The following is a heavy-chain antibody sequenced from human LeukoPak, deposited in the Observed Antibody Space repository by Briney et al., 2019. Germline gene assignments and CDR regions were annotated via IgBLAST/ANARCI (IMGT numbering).Heavy chain of an antibody. CDR2: TYYRSKWYN. V-gene: IGHV6-1*01. CDR1: GDTVSSTNAA. CDR3: TRQAYYYISGTYYSSLDV. J-gene: IGHJ6*02. Sequence: SQTLSLTCAISGDTVSSTNAAWNWFRQSPSRGLEWLGRTYYRSKWYNEYAVSVKSRTSINPDTSKNQFSLQLNSVTPQDTAVYYCTRQAYYYISGTYYSSLDVWGQGTTVTVSS. D-gene: IGHD3-10*01.